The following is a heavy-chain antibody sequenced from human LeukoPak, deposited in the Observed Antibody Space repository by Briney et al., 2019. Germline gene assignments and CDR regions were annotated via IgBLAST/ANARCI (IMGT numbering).Heavy chain of an antibody. D-gene: IGHD1-20*01. J-gene: IGHJ4*02. CDR3: ARQAGITGTTFDY. CDR1: GYSISSGYY. CDR2: IHSSGNT. Sequence: PSATLSLTCTVSGYSISSGYYWGWIRQPPGKRLEWVASIHSSGNTYYSPTLKSRVTISVDTSKNQFSLKLSSVTAADTAVYYCARQAGITGTTFDYWGQGTLVTVSS. V-gene: IGHV4-38-2*02.